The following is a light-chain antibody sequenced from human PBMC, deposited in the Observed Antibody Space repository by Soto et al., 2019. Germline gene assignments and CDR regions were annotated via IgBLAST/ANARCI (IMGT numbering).Light chain of an antibody. CDR3: SSYAVTNIFV. CDR2: EGS. J-gene: IGLJ1*01. V-gene: IGLV2-14*02. Sequence: QSALTQPASVSGSPGQSITISCTGTSSDVGSYNLVSWYQQHPTKAPKLLIFEGSKRPSGVSNRFSGSKSGNTASLTVSGLQAEDEAEYYCSSYAVTNIFVFGTGTKLTVL. CDR1: SSDVGSYNL.